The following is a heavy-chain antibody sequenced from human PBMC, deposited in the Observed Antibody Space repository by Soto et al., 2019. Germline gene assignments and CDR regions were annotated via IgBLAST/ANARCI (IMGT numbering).Heavy chain of an antibody. Sequence: QVQLVESGGGVVQPGRSLRLSCAASGFTFSSYGMHWVRQAPGKGLEWVAVIWYDGSNKYYADSVKGRFTISRDNSKNTLYLQMKSLRAEDTAVYYCARDPTYYDFWSGYRYYYGMDVWGQGTTVTVSS. V-gene: IGHV3-33*01. CDR2: IWYDGSNK. D-gene: IGHD3-3*01. CDR1: GFTFSSYG. J-gene: IGHJ6*02. CDR3: ARDPTYYDFWSGYRYYYGMDV.